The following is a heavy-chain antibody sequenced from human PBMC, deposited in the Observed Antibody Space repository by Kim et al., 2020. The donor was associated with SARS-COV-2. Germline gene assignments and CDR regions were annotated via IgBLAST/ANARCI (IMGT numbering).Heavy chain of an antibody. Sequence: PSLTRRVTMSVDTSKNQFSLKLSSVTAADTAVYYCARVSNWDYYYYGMDVWGQGTTVTVSS. J-gene: IGHJ6*02. CDR3: ARVSNWDYYYYGMDV. V-gene: IGHV4-4*07. D-gene: IGHD3-16*01.